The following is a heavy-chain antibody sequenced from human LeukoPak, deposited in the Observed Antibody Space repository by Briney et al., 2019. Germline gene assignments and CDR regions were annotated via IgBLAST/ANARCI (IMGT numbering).Heavy chain of an antibody. J-gene: IGHJ5*02. V-gene: IGHV3-48*03. CDR2: ISSSGSTI. Sequence: GGSLRLSCAASGFTFSSYEMNWVRQAPGKGLEWVSYISSSGSTIYYADSVKGRFTISRDNAKNSLYLQMNSLRAEDTAVYYCARADGWLVRGWFDPWGQGTLVTVSS. CDR1: GFTFSSYE. CDR3: ARADGWLVRGWFDP. D-gene: IGHD6-19*01.